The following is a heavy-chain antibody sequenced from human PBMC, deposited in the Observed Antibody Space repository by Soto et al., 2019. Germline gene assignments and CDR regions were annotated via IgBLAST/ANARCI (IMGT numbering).Heavy chain of an antibody. J-gene: IGHJ4*02. CDR2: IYYSGST. CDR1: GGSISSYY. CDR3: ARVNKDIVVVPAAERGYYFDY. V-gene: IGHV4-59*01. Sequence: SETLSLTCTVFGGSISSYYWSWIRQPPGKGLEWIGYIYYSGSTNYNPSLKSRVTISVDTSKNQFSLKLSSVTAADTAVYYCARVNKDIVVVPAAERGYYFDYWGQRTLVTVSS. D-gene: IGHD2-2*01.